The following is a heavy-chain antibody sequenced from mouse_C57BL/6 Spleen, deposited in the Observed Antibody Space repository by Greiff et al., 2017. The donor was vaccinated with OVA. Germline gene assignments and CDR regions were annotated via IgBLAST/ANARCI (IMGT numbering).Heavy chain of an antibody. CDR2: ISNGGGST. CDR1: GFTFSDYY. D-gene: IGHD1-1*01. V-gene: IGHV5-12*01. J-gene: IGHJ2*01. Sequence: EVQLVESGGGLVQPGGSLKLSCAASGFTFSDYYMYWVRQTPEKRLEWVAYISNGGGSTYYPDTVKGRFTISRDNATNTLYLQMSRLKSEDTAMYYCARYYYGSSYFDYWGQGTTLTVSS. CDR3: ARYYYGSSYFDY.